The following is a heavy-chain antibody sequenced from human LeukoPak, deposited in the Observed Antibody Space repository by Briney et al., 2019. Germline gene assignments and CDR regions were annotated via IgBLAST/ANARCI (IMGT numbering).Heavy chain of an antibody. Sequence: ASVRVSCKASGYTFIAYYIHWVRQAPGQGLEWMGIINPSGGSTSYAQKFQGRVTMTRDTSTSTVYMELSSLRSEDTAVYYCARDITPGGRDAFDIWGQGTMVTVSS. D-gene: IGHD2-15*01. CDR3: ARDITPGGRDAFDI. V-gene: IGHV1-46*01. CDR1: GYTFIAYY. J-gene: IGHJ3*02. CDR2: INPSGGST.